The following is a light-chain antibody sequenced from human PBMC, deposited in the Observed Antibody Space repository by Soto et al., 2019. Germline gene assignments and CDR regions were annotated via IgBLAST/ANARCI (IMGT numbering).Light chain of an antibody. CDR1: LPISNY. CDR2: AAS. V-gene: IGKV1-27*01. J-gene: IGKJ4*01. CDR3: QKYNSSPLT. Sequence: DIQMTQSPSSLSSSVGYIGTITCRSSLPISNYLAWYQQKPGKIPNLLIYAASTLQAGVPSRFSGSGSATDFTLTISSLQPEDVEAYYCQKYNSSPLTFGGGTKVDIK.